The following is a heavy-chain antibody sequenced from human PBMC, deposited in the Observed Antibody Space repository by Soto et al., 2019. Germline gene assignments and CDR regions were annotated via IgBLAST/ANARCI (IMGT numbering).Heavy chain of an antibody. D-gene: IGHD3-16*01. CDR1: GGSISSGGYF. CDR2: IYNNGIT. Sequence: QVQLQESGPGLVMPSQTLSLTCTVSGGSISSGGYFWSWMRQNPGKGLEWIGYIYNNGITYYNPSLKSRLTMSVDTSNNQFSLQLSSVTAADTAVYFCARKPNALYYFDFWGQGTLVTVSS. J-gene: IGHJ4*02. CDR3: ARKPNALYYFDF. V-gene: IGHV4-31*03.